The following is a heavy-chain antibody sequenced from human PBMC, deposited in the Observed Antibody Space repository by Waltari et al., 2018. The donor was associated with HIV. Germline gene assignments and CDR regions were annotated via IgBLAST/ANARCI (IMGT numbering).Heavy chain of an antibody. V-gene: IGHV3-7*04. CDR1: GFTFSSYW. Sequence: EVQLVESGGGLVQPGGSLRLSCAASGFTFSSYWMSWVRQAPGKGVGWVANIKQEGSEKDYVDSGNDRFTSSRDNAENSLYLQMNSLRAEDTAVYYCARGGFYGSGSKVNWGQGTLVTVSS. CDR3: ARGGFYGSGSKVN. CDR2: IKQEGSEK. J-gene: IGHJ4*02. D-gene: IGHD3-10*01.